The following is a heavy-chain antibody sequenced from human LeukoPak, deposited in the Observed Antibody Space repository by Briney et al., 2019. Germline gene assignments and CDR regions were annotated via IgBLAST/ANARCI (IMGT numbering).Heavy chain of an antibody. CDR1: GFTFSSYA. CDR3: AKDRLLYSSGWDDAFDI. J-gene: IGHJ3*02. V-gene: IGHV3-23*01. Sequence: GGSLRLSCAASGFTFSSYAMSWVRQAPGKGLEWVSAISGSGGSTYYADSVKGRFTISRDNSKNTLYLQMNSLRAEDTAVYYCAKDRLLYSSGWDDAFDIWGQGTMVTVSS. CDR2: ISGSGGST. D-gene: IGHD6-19*01.